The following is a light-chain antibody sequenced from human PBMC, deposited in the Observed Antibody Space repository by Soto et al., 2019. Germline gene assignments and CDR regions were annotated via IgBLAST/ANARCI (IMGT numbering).Light chain of an antibody. V-gene: IGKV2-28*01. CDR2: LGS. CDR1: QRLLDSNGNTF. J-gene: IGKJ2*01. CDR3: MQALETPYT. Sequence: EIVMTQSPPSLTVTPGEPASISCRSSQRLLDSNGNTFLDWYLQKPGQSPQLLIYLGSNRASGVPDRVSGSEAGTDFTLKISRVEAEDAGVYYCMQALETPYTFRQGTKLEIK.